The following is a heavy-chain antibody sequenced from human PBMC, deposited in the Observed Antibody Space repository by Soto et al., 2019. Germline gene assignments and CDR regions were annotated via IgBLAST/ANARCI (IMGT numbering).Heavy chain of an antibody. D-gene: IGHD3-3*01. V-gene: IGHV3-23*01. Sequence: GGSLRLSCAASGFTFSSYAMSWVRQAPGKGLEWVSVISGSVGTTYYADSVKGRFTISRDNSKGTLYLQMNSLGAEDTAVYYCAASLSLSYFVFWSDYVGSWGQGTLVTVSS. J-gene: IGHJ4*02. CDR2: ISGSVGTT. CDR3: AASLSLSYFVFWSDYVGS. CDR1: GFTFSSYA.